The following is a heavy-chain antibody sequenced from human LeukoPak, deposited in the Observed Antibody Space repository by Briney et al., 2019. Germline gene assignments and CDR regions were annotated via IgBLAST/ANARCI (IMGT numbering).Heavy chain of an antibody. CDR1: GGSISSHY. D-gene: IGHD4-17*01. Sequence: SETLSLTCTVSGGSISSHYWTWIRQSPGKGLEWIGYISYSGSTNYNPSLKSRVTLSVDTSKNQLSLKLSSVTAADTAVYYCARDPTTVTKGFDIWGQGTTVTVSS. CDR2: ISYSGST. V-gene: IGHV4-59*11. CDR3: ARDPTTVTKGFDI. J-gene: IGHJ3*02.